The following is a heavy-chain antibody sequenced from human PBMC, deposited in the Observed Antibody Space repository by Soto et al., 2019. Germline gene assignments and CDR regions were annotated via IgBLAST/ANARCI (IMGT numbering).Heavy chain of an antibody. CDR2: ISSSSSTI. J-gene: IGHJ6*02. CDR3: AREADYYYYGMHV. Sequence: EVQLVESGGGLVQPGGSLRLSCAASGFTFSSYSMNWVRQAPGKGLEWVSYISSSSSTIYYADSVKGRFTISRDNAKNSRFLQVNSLRAEDTAVYYCAREADYYYYGMHVWGHGTTVTVSS. V-gene: IGHV3-48*01. CDR1: GFTFSSYS.